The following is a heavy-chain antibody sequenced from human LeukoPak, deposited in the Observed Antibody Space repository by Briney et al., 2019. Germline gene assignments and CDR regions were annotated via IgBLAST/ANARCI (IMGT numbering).Heavy chain of an antibody. D-gene: IGHD2-2*01. CDR1: GYTFTSFH. J-gene: IGHJ4*02. V-gene: IGHV1-46*01. CDR3: ARAPHSAAGDNFDY. Sequence: ASVKVSCKASGYTFTSFHMHWVRQAPGHGLEWMGIINPSGGGTSYPQNFQGRVTMTRDTSTSTVYMELSSLRSEDTAVYYCARAPHSAAGDNFDYWGQGTLVTVSS. CDR2: INPSGGGT.